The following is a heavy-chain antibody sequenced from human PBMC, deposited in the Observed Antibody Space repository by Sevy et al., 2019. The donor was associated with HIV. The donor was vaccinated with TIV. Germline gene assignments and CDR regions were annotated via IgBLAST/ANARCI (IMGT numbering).Heavy chain of an antibody. CDR1: GFMFSNYA. V-gene: IGHV3-23*01. CDR2: ISGTGGSGDKT. CDR3: ARKYDSSGYFDY. J-gene: IGHJ4*02. Sequence: GGSLRLSCAASGFMFSNYAMNWVRQAPGKGLEWVAGISGTGGSGDKTNYADSVKGRFTISRDDSKNSLYLQLNSLRAEDTAIYYCARKYDSSGYFDYWGQGTLVTVPS. D-gene: IGHD3-22*01.